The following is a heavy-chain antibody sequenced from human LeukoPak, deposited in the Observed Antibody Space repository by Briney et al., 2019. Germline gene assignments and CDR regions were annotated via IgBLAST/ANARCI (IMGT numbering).Heavy chain of an antibody. J-gene: IGHJ5*02. D-gene: IGHD1-26*01. V-gene: IGHV3-23*01. Sequence: PGGSLRLSCAASGFTFSNYAMSWVRQAPGKGLEWVSSISLSGGYTYYADSMKGRFTISRDNSKNTLYLQMNSLRADDTALYYCAKDIRDSGNYGWFVPWGQGTLVTVSS. CDR3: AKDIRDSGNYGWFVP. CDR2: ISLSGGYT. CDR1: GFTFSNYA.